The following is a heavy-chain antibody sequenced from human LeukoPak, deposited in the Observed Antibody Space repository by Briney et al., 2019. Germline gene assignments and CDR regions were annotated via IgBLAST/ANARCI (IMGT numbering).Heavy chain of an antibody. D-gene: IGHD3-22*01. CDR3: ARDRTLYEDYYDSSGYWTDY. J-gene: IGHJ4*02. CDR2: IYSGDST. V-gene: IGHV3-66*01. Sequence: GGSLRLSCAASGXTVSSNYMSWVRQAPGKGLEWVSIIYSGDSTYYADSVKGRFTISRDNSKNTLYLQMNSLRAEDTAVYYCARDRTLYEDYYDSSGYWTDYWGQGTLVTVSS. CDR1: GXTVSSNY.